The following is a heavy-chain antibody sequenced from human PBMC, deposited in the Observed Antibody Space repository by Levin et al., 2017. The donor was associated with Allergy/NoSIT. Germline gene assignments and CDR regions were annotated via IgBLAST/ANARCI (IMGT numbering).Heavy chain of an antibody. CDR2: ISSSGSTI. D-gene: IGHD3-22*01. CDR1: GFTFSDYY. V-gene: IGHV3-11*01. Sequence: SCAASGFTFSDYYMSWIRQAPGKGLEWVSYISSSGSTIYYADSVKGRFTISRDNAKNSLYLQMNSLRAEDTAVYYCARDLRRLYDSSGYSSNFDYWGQGTLVTVSS. CDR3: ARDLRRLYDSSGYSSNFDY. J-gene: IGHJ4*02.